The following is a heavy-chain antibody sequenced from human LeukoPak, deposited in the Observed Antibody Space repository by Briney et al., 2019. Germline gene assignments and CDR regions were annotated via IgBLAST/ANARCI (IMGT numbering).Heavy chain of an antibody. CDR2: IYSSGST. J-gene: IGHJ5*02. D-gene: IGHD6-6*01. V-gene: IGHV4-4*07. CDR1: GDSISSYY. CDR3: ASSNSSWLYWFDP. Sequence: SETLSLTCTVSGDSISSYYWNWIRQPAGKGLEWIGRIYSSGSTNYEPSLKSRVTMSVDTSKNQLSLRLSSVTAADTAVYYCASSNSSWLYWFDPWGQGTLVTVSS.